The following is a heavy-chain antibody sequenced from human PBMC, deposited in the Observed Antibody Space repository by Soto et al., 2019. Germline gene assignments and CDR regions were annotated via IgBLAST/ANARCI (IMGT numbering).Heavy chain of an antibody. V-gene: IGHV3-33*01. J-gene: IGHJ6*03. D-gene: IGHD2-2*01. CDR3: ARGRDIVVVPAADDYYYYMDV. CDR2: IWYDGSNK. CDR1: GFTFSSYG. Sequence: QVQLVESGGGVVQPGRSLRLSCAASGFTFSSYGMHWVRQAPGKGLEWVAVIWYDGSNKYYADSVKGRFTISRDNSKNTLYLQMNRLRADDTAVYYCARGRDIVVVPAADDYYYYMDVWGKGSAVTV.